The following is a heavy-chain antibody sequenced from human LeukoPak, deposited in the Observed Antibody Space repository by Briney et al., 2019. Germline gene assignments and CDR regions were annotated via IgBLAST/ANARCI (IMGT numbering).Heavy chain of an antibody. V-gene: IGHV3-74*01. D-gene: IGHD6-19*01. Sequence: GGSLRLSCAASGFTFSSYWMHWVRQAPGKGLVWVSHINSDESNTNYADSVKGRFTISRDNAKNTLYLQMNSLRAEDTAVYYCARGVGSSGLLFYWGQGTPVTVSS. CDR2: INSDESNT. CDR3: ARGVGSSGLLFY. J-gene: IGHJ4*02. CDR1: GFTFSSYW.